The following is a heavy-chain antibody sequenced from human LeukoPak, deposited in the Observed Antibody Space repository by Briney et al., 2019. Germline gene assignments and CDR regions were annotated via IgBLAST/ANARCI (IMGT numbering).Heavy chain of an antibody. CDR2: INPNSGGT. V-gene: IGHV1-2*02. CDR1: GYTFTGYY. CDR3: ARAYVRGSAATIGY. Sequence: ASVKVSCKASGYTFTGYYMHWVRQAPGRGLEWMGWINPNSGGTNYAQKFQGRVTMTRDTSISTAYMELSRLRSDDTAVYYCARAYVRGSAATIGYWGQGTLVTVSS. J-gene: IGHJ4*02. D-gene: IGHD3-10*02.